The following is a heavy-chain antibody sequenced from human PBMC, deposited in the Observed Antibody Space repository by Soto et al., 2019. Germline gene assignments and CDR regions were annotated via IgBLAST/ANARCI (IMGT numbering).Heavy chain of an antibody. CDR3: ASRWYHYGSGSYPLAY. J-gene: IGHJ4*02. V-gene: IGHV4-59*08. CDR1: GGSINGFY. D-gene: IGHD3-10*01. Sequence: PSETLSLTCTVSGGSINGFYWSWLRQPPGKGLEWIGYMYNSGTINNNPSLRSRVTISVDTSTNQFSLRLRSVTAADTAVYYCASRWYHYGSGSYPLAYWGQGTLVPVYS. CDR2: MYNSGTI.